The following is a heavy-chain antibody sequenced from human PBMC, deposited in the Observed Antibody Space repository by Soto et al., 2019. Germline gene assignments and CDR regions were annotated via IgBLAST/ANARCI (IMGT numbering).Heavy chain of an antibody. J-gene: IGHJ3*01. CDR1: HFSVTNNKY. V-gene: IGHV4-4*01. CDR2: IHHSGTT. D-gene: IGHD5-12*01. Sequence: QVLLQESGPGLVKPSGTLSLTCTVSHFSVTNNKYWSWVRQSPRKPLAWIGEIHHSGTTYYNPTLSSRVSMSMDKSKTQISLILTSVTAAHTAVYCCARDSRYCADSGCSIMRDASDVWGRGTLVTVSS. CDR3: ARDSRYCADSGCSIMRDASDV.